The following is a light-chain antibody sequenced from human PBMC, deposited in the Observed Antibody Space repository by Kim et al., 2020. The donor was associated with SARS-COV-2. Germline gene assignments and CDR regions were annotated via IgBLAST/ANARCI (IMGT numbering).Light chain of an antibody. J-gene: IGLJ2*01. Sequence: SSELTQDPAVSVALGQTVRITCQGDSLRSYYATWYQQKPGQAPILVIYGKNNRPSGIPDRFSGSSSGNTASLTITGTQAGDEADYYCNSHDSNNNVLFGGGTQLTVL. CDR3: NSHDSNNNVL. V-gene: IGLV3-19*01. CDR2: GKN. CDR1: SLRSYY.